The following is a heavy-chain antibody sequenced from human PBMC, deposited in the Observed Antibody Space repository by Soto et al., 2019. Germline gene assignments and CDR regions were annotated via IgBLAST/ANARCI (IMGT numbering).Heavy chain of an antibody. CDR3: ARRGRYCSSSSSCYYYFDS. J-gene: IGHJ4*02. D-gene: IGHD2-15*01. CDR1: GGSLSTYY. V-gene: IGHV4-34*01. CDR2: INHSGSA. Sequence: LSLTCGVYGGSLSTYYWSWIRQPPGQRLEWIGEINHSGSASYNPSLKSRVTMSIDTSKNQFSLRLSSVTAADMAVYYCARRGRYCSSSSSCYYYFDSWVQGPLVTVSS.